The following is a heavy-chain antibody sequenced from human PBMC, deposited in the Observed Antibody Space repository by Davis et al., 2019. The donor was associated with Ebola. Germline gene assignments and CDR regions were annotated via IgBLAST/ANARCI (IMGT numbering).Heavy chain of an antibody. CDR2: IYHSGST. Sequence: SETLSLTCAVSGGSISSSNWWSWVRQPPGKGLEWIGEIYHSGSTNYNPSLKSRVTISVDKSKNQFSLKLSSVTAADTAVYYCARGGRWIQLNNWFDPWGQGTLVTVSS. J-gene: IGHJ5*02. CDR1: GGSISSSNW. V-gene: IGHV4-4*02. D-gene: IGHD5-18*01. CDR3: ARGGRWIQLNNWFDP.